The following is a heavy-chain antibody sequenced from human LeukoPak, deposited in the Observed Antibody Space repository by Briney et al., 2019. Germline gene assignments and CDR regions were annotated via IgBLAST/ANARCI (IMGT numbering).Heavy chain of an antibody. J-gene: IGHJ4*02. CDR3: ARGEEHGSGTVHFDY. V-gene: IGHV4-4*02. Sequence: SETLSLTCAVSGDSISNSHWWSWVRPPPRKGLEWIGEIYHGGSTNFNPSLKSRVTISVDRSNNQFSLRLTSVTAADTAVYYCARGEEHGSGTVHFDYWGQGTLVTVSS. CDR2: IYHGGST. D-gene: IGHD3-10*01. CDR1: GDSISNSHW.